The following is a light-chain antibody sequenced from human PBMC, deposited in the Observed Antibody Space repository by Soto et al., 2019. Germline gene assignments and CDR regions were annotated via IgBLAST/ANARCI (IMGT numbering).Light chain of an antibody. J-gene: IGLJ2*01. CDR3: SSFAASHVV. CDR2: EVT. CDR1: SSDVGDYNF. V-gene: IGLV2-8*01. Sequence: QSALTQSPSASGSPGQSITGSCTGTSSDVGDYNFVSWYQQHPGKAPKLLIYEVTKRPSGVPDRFSGSKSGNTASLTVSGVQSQDEADYYCSSFAASHVVFGGGTKLTVL.